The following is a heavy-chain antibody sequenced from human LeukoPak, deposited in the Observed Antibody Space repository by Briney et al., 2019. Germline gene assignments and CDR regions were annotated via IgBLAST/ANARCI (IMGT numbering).Heavy chain of an antibody. Sequence: GGSLRLSCAASGFTFSSYEMNWVRQAPGKGLEWVSYISSSGSTIYYADSVKGRFTISRDNSKNTLYLQMNILRAEDTAVYYCAKDLRFLEWLLSNWFDPWGQGTLVTVSS. D-gene: IGHD3-3*01. J-gene: IGHJ5*02. CDR1: GFTFSSYE. CDR2: ISSSGSTI. CDR3: AKDLRFLEWLLSNWFDP. V-gene: IGHV3-48*03.